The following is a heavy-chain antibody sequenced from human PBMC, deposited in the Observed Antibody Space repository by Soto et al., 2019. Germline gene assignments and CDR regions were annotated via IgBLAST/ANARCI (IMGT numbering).Heavy chain of an antibody. J-gene: IGHJ6*02. D-gene: IGHD6-6*01. CDR3: ARGGDSSSPTHYYYYYGMDV. V-gene: IGHV1-69*01. Sequence: QVQLVQSGAEVKKPGSSVKVSCKASVGTFSSYAISWVRQAPRQGLEWMGGIIPIFGTANSAQKFQGRVTITADESTSTAYLELSSLRSEDTAVYYWARGGDSSSPTHYYYYYGMDVWGQGTTVTVSS. CDR1: VGTFSSYA. CDR2: IIPIFGTA.